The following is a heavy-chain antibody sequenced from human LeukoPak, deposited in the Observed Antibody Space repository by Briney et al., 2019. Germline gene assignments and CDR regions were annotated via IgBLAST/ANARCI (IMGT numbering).Heavy chain of an antibody. CDR3: AKDIGGIQGVDY. J-gene: IGHJ4*02. CDR1: GFTFDDYA. V-gene: IGHV3-9*01. CDR2: ISWNSGSI. Sequence: GGSLRLSCAASGFTFDDYAMHWVRQAPGKGLKWVSGISWNSGSIGYADSVKGRFTISRDNAKNSLYLQMNSLRAEDTALYYFAKDIGGIQGVDYWGQGTLVTVSS. D-gene: IGHD3-16*01.